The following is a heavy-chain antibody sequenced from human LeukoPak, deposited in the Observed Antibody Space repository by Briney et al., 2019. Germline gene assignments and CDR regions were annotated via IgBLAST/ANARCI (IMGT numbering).Heavy chain of an antibody. CDR2: INHSGST. Sequence: GSLRLSCAASGFTFSSYAMSWVRQAPGKGLEWIGEINHSGSTNYNPSLKSRVTISVDTSKNQFSLKLSSVTAADTAVYYCARGFAGGGDYDYWGQGTLVTVSS. D-gene: IGHD6-13*01. V-gene: IGHV4-34*01. CDR1: GFTFSSYA. CDR3: ARGFAGGGDYDY. J-gene: IGHJ4*02.